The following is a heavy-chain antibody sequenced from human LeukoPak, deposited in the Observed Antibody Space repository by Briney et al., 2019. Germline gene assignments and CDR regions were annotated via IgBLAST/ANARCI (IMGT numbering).Heavy chain of an antibody. CDR3: ARRNRAMDALDI. D-gene: IGHD2-2*01. CDR2: INHSGST. J-gene: IGHJ3*02. Sequence: PSETLSLTCAVYGGSFSGYYWSWIRQPPGKGLEWIGEINHSGSTNYNPSLKSRVTISVDTSKSQFSLKMRSVTAADTAVYYCARRNRAMDALDIWGQGTMVTVSS. CDR1: GGSFSGYY. V-gene: IGHV4-34*01.